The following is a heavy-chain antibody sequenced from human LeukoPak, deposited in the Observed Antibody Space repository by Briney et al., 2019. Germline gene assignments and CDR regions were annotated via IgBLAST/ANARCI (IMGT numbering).Heavy chain of an antibody. CDR2: IYHSGST. CDR3: ARGGRGAFDI. Sequence: SQTLSLTCAVSGGSISSGGYSWSWIRQPPGTGLEWIGYIYHSGSTYYNPSLKSRVTISVDRSKNQFSLKLSSVTAADMAVYYCARGGRGAFDIWGQGTMVTVSS. CDR1: GGSISSGGYS. J-gene: IGHJ3*02. V-gene: IGHV4-30-2*01.